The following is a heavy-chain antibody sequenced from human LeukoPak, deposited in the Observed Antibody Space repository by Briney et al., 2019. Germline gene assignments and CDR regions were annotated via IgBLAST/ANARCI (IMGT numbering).Heavy chain of an antibody. V-gene: IGHV3-23*01. CDR1: GFTFSDYA. CDR3: AKDKWSGYYDSSGHDY. CDR2: ISGTGRTT. D-gene: IGHD3-22*01. Sequence: PGGSLRLSCAASGFTFSDYAMNWVRQAPGQGLEWVSTISGTGRTTYYADSVKGRFTISRDNSKNTLYLQMNSLRAEDTAVYYCAKDKWSGYYDSSGHDYWGQGTLVTVSS. J-gene: IGHJ4*02.